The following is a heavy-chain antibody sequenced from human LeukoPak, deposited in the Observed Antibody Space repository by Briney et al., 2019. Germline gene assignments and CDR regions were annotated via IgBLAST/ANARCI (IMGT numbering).Heavy chain of an antibody. CDR2: ISYDGSNK. J-gene: IGHJ4*02. Sequence: PGRSLRLSCAASGFTFSSYGMHWVRQAPGKGLEWVAVISYDGSNKYYADSVKGRFTISRDNSKNTLYLQMNSLRAEDTAVYYCAKATAADAFDYWGQGTLVTVSS. CDR3: AKATAADAFDY. V-gene: IGHV3-30*18. D-gene: IGHD6-13*01. CDR1: GFTFSSYG.